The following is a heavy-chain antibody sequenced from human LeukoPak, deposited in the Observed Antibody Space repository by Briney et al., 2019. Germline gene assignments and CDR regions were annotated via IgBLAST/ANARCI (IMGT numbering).Heavy chain of an antibody. CDR2: IWHDGTNK. V-gene: IGHV3-33*01. J-gene: IGHJ4*02. CDR1: GFTFSSYG. D-gene: IGHD6-19*01. CDR3: ARDLGSGWYDY. Sequence: GGSLRLSCAASGFTFSSYGMHWVRQAPGKGLEWVAVIWHDGTNKYYAASVKGRFTISRDNSKNMQYLQMNSLGVEDTAVYYCARDLGSGWYDYWGQGTLVTVSS.